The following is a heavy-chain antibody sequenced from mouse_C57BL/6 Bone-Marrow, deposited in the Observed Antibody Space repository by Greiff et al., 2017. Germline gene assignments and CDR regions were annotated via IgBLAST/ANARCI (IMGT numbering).Heavy chain of an antibody. Sequence: QVQLKQPGAELVKPGASVKMSCKASGYTFTSYWITWVKQRPGQGLEWIGDIYPGSGSTNYNEKFKSKATLTVDTSSSTAYMQLSSLTSEDSAVXYCDRDYCGPGYYLDYWGQGTTLTVSS. V-gene: IGHV1-55*01. CDR2: IYPGSGST. CDR1: GYTFTSYW. D-gene: IGHD1-2*01. CDR3: DRDYCGPGYYLDY. J-gene: IGHJ2*01.